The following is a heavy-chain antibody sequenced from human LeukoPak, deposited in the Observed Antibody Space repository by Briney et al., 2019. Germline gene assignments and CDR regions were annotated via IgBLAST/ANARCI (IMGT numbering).Heavy chain of an antibody. D-gene: IGHD2-2*01. V-gene: IGHV3-7*01. CDR3: ARTNAWHPGDY. J-gene: IGHJ4*02. Sequence: GGSLRLSCAAPGFMFSSYWMTWVRQAPGKGLEWVANINQDGSIRYYVGSVQGRFTISRDNAKNSLYLQMYSLRVEDTAVYYCARTNAWHPGDYWGQGTLVTVSS. CDR1: GFMFSSYW. CDR2: INQDGSIR.